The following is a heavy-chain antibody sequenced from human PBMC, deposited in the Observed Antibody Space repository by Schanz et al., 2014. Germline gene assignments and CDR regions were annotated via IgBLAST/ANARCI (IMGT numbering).Heavy chain of an antibody. CDR3: ARDSDYGEAAFDI. J-gene: IGHJ3*02. V-gene: IGHV3-33*01. CDR1: GFTFRSYG. CDR2: IWYDGSNK. D-gene: IGHD4-17*01. Sequence: QVQLVESGGGVVQPGRSLRLSCAASGFTFRSYGMHWVRQAPGKGLEWVAIIWYDGSNKNYIDSVKGRFTISRDNSKNKLYLQMNSLRAEDTAVYYCARDSDYGEAAFDIWGLGTMXSVSS.